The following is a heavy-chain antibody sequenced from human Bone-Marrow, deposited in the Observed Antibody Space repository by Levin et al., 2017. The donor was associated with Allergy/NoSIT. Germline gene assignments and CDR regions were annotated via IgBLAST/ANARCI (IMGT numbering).Heavy chain of an antibody. J-gene: IGHJ4*02. CDR1: GFTFSNYN. D-gene: IGHD4-11*01. V-gene: IGHV3-21*01. CDR2: VDRSSYV. CDR3: ARDDDMTTVTTELGH. Sequence: LSLTCAASGFTFSNYNMNWVRQAPGKGLEWVSSVDRSSYVYYADSVKGRFTISRDNAKNSLYLQMNSLRAEDTAVYYCARDDDMTTVTTELGHWGQGTLVTVSS.